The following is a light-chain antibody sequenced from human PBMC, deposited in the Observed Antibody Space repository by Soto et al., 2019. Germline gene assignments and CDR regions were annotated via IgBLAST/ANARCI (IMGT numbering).Light chain of an antibody. V-gene: IGKV3-15*01. CDR2: HAS. J-gene: IGKJ4*01. CDR3: QQYNKWPLT. CDR1: QSVSSN. Sequence: EIVMTQSPATLSVSPGERATLSCRASQSVSSNLAWYQQKPGQAPRLLIYHASTRATGIPARFSGSGSGPEFTLTISSLQSEDFAVYYCQQYNKWPLTFGGGTKVEIK.